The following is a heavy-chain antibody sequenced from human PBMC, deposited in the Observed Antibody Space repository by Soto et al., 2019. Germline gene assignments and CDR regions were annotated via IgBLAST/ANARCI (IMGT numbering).Heavy chain of an antibody. D-gene: IGHD6-13*01. CDR3: ATVGAAAGNDYYYGMDV. Sequence: ASVKVSCKVSGYTLTELSMHWVRQAPGKGLEWMGGFDPEDGETIYAQKFQGRVTMTEDTSTDTAYMELSSLRSEDTAVYYCATVGAAAGNDYYYGMDVWGQGTAVTVSS. J-gene: IGHJ6*02. V-gene: IGHV1-24*01. CDR2: FDPEDGET. CDR1: GYTLTELS.